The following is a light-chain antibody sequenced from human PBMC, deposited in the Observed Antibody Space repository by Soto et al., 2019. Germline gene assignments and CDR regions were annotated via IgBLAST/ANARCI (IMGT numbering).Light chain of an antibody. CDR2: KAP. J-gene: IGKJ5*01. V-gene: IGKV1-5*03. CDR3: QQYNSYSIT. Sequence: DIQMTQSTSSLSASVGDRVTIAYRASQSINSWLAWYQQKPGKAPKLLIYKAPSLESGVPSRFSGSGSGTEFTLTISSLQPDDFATYYCQQYNSYSITFGQGTRLEI. CDR1: QSINSW.